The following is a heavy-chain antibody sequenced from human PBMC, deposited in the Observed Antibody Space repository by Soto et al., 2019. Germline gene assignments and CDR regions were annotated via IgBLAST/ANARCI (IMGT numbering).Heavy chain of an antibody. V-gene: IGHV4-30-4*01. CDR1: GGSTSSGDYY. CDR3: ARAGYYYGMDV. CDR2: IYYSGST. J-gene: IGHJ6*02. Sequence: PSETLSLTCTVSGGSTSSGDYYWSWIRQPPGKGLEWIGYIYYSGSTYYNPSLKSRVTISEDTSKNQFSLKLSSVTAADTAVYYCARAGYYYGMDVWGQGTTVTVS.